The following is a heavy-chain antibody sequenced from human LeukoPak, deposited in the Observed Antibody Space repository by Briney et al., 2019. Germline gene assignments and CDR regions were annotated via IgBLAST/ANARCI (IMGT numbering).Heavy chain of an antibody. V-gene: IGHV4-38-2*02. J-gene: IGHJ4*02. CDR2: IYHSGST. CDR1: GYSISSGYY. CDR3: TRHRSGSRDYYFDY. D-gene: IGHD2-15*01. Sequence: PSETLSLTCTVSGYSISSGYYWGWIRQPPGKGLEWIGSIYHSGSTYYNPSLKSRVTISVDTSKNHFSLKLSSVTAADTAVYYCTRHRSGSRDYYFDYWGQGTLVTVSS.